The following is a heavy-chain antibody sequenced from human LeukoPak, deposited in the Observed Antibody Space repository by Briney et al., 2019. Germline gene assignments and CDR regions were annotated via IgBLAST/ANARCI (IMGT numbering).Heavy chain of an antibody. CDR3: ARAGILGSGWYYFDY. CDR1: GYTFTGYY. Sequence: ASVKVSCKASGYTFTGYYMHWVRQAPGQGLEWMGWINPNSGGTNYAQKFQGRVTMTRDTSISTAYMELSRLRSDDTAVYYCARAGILGSGWYYFDYWGQGTLVTVSS. V-gene: IGHV1-2*02. D-gene: IGHD6-19*01. CDR2: INPNSGGT. J-gene: IGHJ4*02.